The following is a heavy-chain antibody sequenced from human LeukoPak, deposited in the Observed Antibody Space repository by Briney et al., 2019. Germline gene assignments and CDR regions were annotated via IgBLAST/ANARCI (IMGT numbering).Heavy chain of an antibody. CDR2: IYTSGST. V-gene: IGHV4-4*07. CDR3: ARYSSSWYYFDY. D-gene: IGHD6-13*01. Sequence: SETLSLTCTVSGGSISSYYWGWVRQPAGKGLEWIGRIYTSGSTNYNPSLKSRVTMSVDTSKNQFSLKLSSVTAADTAVYYCARYSSSWYYFDYWGQGTLVTVSS. J-gene: IGHJ4*02. CDR1: GGSISSYY.